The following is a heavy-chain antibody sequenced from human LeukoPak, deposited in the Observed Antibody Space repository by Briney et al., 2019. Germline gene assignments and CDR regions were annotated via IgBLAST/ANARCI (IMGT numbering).Heavy chain of an antibody. D-gene: IGHD5-18*01. J-gene: IGHJ4*02. CDR1: GVSFSSHY. CDR2: MFDSKST. CDR3: ATIKRGSIFGYFDF. V-gene: IGHV4-59*11. Sequence: SETLSLTCSVSGVSFSSHYWSWIRQPPGRGLEWIGYMFDSKSTKDNPSLKSRITLSADTSKNQFSLRLNSVTAADTAVYYCATIKRGSIFGYFDFWGQGILVTVSS.